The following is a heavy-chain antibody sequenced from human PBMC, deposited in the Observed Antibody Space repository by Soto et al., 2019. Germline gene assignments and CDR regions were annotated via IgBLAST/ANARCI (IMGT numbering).Heavy chain of an antibody. D-gene: IGHD6-19*01. CDR1: GDSISDYY. J-gene: IGHJ6*02. V-gene: IGHV4-4*07. Sequence: SETLSLTCTVSGDSISDYYWSWIRQPAGKGLEWIGRFYYSGNTKSNPSLKSRVTMSADTSKNQFSLSLRSVTAADSAIYYCARMYNSGFYRPEGDYFFYGMDAWGQGTTVTVSS. CDR3: ARMYNSGFYRPEGDYFFYGMDA. CDR2: FYYSGNT.